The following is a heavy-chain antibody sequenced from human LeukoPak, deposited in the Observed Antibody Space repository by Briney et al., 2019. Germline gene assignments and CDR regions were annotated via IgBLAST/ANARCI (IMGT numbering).Heavy chain of an antibody. CDR1: GFAFSSYA. Sequence: PGGSLRLSCAASGFAFSSYAMHWVRQAPGKGLEWVAIISYDGSNKYYADSVKGRFTISRDNSKNTLYLQMNSLRGEDTAVYYCARDLLPGIVGAMVYWGQGTLVTVSS. V-gene: IGHV3-30-3*01. J-gene: IGHJ4*02. D-gene: IGHD1-26*01. CDR3: ARDLLPGIVGAMVY. CDR2: ISYDGSNK.